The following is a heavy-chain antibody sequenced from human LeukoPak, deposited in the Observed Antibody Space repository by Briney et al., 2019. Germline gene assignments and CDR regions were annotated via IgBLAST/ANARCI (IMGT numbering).Heavy chain of an antibody. CDR2: IYYSGST. CDR3: AKYGDGGFDWLADAFDI. V-gene: IGHV4-59*01. J-gene: IGHJ3*02. Sequence: PSETLSLTCAVYGGSFSGYYWSWIRQPPGKGLEWIGYIYYSGSTNYNPSLKSRVTISVDTSKNQFSLKLSSVTAADTAVYYCAKYGDGGFDWLADAFDIWGQGTMVTVSS. CDR1: GGSFSGYY. D-gene: IGHD3-9*01.